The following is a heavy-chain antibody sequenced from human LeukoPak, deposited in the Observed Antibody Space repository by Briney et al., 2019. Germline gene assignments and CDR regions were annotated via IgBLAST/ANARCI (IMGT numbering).Heavy chain of an antibody. Sequence: GASVKVSCKVSGYTLTELSMHWVRQAPGKGLEWMGGFDPEDGETIYAQKFQGRVTMTRDTSTSTVYMELSSLRSEDTAVYYCARDSGSSWYTPHYYYYGMDVWGQGTTVTVSS. CDR2: FDPEDGET. J-gene: IGHJ6*02. CDR1: GYTLTELS. V-gene: IGHV1-24*01. CDR3: ARDSGSSWYTPHYYYYGMDV. D-gene: IGHD6-13*01.